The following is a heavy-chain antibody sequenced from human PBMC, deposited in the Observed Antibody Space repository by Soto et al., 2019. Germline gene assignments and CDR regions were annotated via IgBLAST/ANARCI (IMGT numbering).Heavy chain of an antibody. Sequence: EVQLVESGGGLVQPGGSLTLSCAASALTFSRYWMHWVRQAPGKGLVWVSRINSDGSDTRYADSVKGRFTISRDNAKNILYLQMNSLGAEDTAVYYCAIPLKYSGYDGRDYWGQGTLVTVSS. CDR2: INSDGSDT. D-gene: IGHD5-12*01. V-gene: IGHV3-74*01. J-gene: IGHJ4*02. CDR3: AIPLKYSGYDGRDY. CDR1: ALTFSRYW.